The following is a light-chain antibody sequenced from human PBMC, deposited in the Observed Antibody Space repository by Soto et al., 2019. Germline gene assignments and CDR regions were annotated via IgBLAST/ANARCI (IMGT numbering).Light chain of an antibody. CDR1: NVGSES. CDR3: QVWDSSSDHVI. Sequence: SYELTQPPSVSGAPGKTATITCGGQNVGSESVHWYQQRPGQAPVLVIYSDGDRPSAIPERFSGSKSGNTATLTIGRVEAGDEADYYCQVWDSSSDHVIFGGGTKLTVL. CDR2: SDG. V-gene: IGLV3-21*04. J-gene: IGLJ2*01.